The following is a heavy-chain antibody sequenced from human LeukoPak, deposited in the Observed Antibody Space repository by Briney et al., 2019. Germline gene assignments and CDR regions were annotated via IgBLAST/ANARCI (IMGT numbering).Heavy chain of an antibody. D-gene: IGHD3-10*01. CDR3: ARRGDYGSGSPHDFDY. J-gene: IGHJ4*02. CDR2: ISSSSSYI. V-gene: IGHV3-21*01. Sequence: KSGGSLGLSCAASGFTFSSYSMTWVRQAPGKGLEWVSSISSSSSYIYYADSVKGRFTISRDNAKNSLYLQMNSLRAEDTAVYYCARRGDYGSGSPHDFDYWGQGTLVTVSS. CDR1: GFTFSSYS.